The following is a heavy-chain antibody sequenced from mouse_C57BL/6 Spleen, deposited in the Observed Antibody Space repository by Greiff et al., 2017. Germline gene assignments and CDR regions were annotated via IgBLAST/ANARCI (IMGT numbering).Heavy chain of an antibody. J-gene: IGHJ4*01. D-gene: IGHD1-1*01. CDR1: GFTFSDYG. V-gene: IGHV5-17*01. CDR3: AQAGYGSNDYAMDY. Sequence: DVMLVESGGGLVKPGGSLTLSCAASGFTFSDYGMHWVRQAPEQGLEWVAYISRGSSTIYYADPVKGRFTISRDNAKNTLFLQMTSLRSEDTAMYYYAQAGYGSNDYAMDYWGQGTSVTVSS. CDR2: ISRGSSTI.